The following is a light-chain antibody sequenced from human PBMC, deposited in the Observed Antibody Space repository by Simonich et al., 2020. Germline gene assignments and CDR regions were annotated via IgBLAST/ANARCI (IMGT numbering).Light chain of an antibody. Sequence: QSALTQPVSVSGSPGQSITISCTGTSSDVGGSNYVSWYQQHPGKAPKLMIYDVSKRPSGVSNRFSGSKSGNTASLTISGLQAEDEADYYCSSYTSSSTWVFGGGTKLTVL. J-gene: IGLJ3*02. V-gene: IGLV2-14*01. CDR2: DVS. CDR1: SSDVGGSNY. CDR3: SSYTSSSTWV.